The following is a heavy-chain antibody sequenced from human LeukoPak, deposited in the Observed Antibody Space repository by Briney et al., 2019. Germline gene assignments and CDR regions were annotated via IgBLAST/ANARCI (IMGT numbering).Heavy chain of an antibody. Sequence: SETLSLTCTVSGGSISSSSYYWGWIRQPPGKGLEWIGNIYYSGSTYYNPSLKSRVTISVDTSKNQFSLKLSSVTAADTAVYYCARHFDYGSSPVRYWGQGTLVTVSS. D-gene: IGHD3-22*01. CDR2: IYYSGST. V-gene: IGHV4-39*01. CDR3: ARHFDYGSSPVRY. CDR1: GGSISSSSYY. J-gene: IGHJ4*02.